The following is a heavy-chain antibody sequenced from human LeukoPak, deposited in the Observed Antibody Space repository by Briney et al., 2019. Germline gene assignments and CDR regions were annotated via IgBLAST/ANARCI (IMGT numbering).Heavy chain of an antibody. CDR1: GGSISSYY. CDR2: MYYSGST. CDR3: ARIITGRLDY. V-gene: IGHV4-59*01. Sequence: SETLSLTCTVSGGSISSYYWSWIRQAPGQGLEWIGDMYYSGSTNYDPSLKSRVSISVDPSKNHFSLKLSSVTAADTAVYYCARIITGRLDYWGQGTLVTVSS. D-gene: IGHD6-6*01. J-gene: IGHJ4*02.